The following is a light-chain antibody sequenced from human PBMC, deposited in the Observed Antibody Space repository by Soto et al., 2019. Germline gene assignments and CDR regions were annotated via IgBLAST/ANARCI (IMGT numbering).Light chain of an antibody. CDR1: SSDVGGYNY. Sequence: QSALTKPASVSGSPGQSITISCTGTSSDVGGYNYVSWYQQHPGKAPKLMIYEVSNRPSGVSNRFSGSKSGNTASLTISGLHAEDEADYYCSSNTSSSTLVFGGGNKLTV. V-gene: IGLV2-14*01. J-gene: IGLJ2*01. CDR3: SSNTSSSTLV. CDR2: EVS.